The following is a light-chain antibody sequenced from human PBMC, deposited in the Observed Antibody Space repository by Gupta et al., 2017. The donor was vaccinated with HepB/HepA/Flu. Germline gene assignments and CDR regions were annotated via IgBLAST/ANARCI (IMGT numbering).Light chain of an antibody. CDR1: KSVSSSY. V-gene: IGKV3-20*01. J-gene: IGKJ1*01. CDR3: QQYVGSRT. Sequence: ENVLTQSPGTLSLSPGERATFSCRASKSVSSSYLAWYQQKPGQAPRLIIYGASNRATGITDRFSGSGDVKDFTRTSIRREDEASAVYYEQQYVGSRTFGQGTRLEIK. CDR2: GAS.